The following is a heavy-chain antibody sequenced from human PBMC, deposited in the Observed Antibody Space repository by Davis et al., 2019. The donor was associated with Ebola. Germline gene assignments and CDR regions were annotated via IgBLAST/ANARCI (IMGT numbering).Heavy chain of an antibody. J-gene: IGHJ5*02. CDR2: ISGSGNTT. Sequence: GESLKISCAASGFTVRSTYMSWVRQAPGKGLEWVSSISGSGNTTYYADSVEGRFTISRDNSKNTLSLQMNSERGEDTAVYYCAKDKGFWVPPDWFGPWGQGVQVTVSS. CDR1: GFTVRSTY. D-gene: IGHD3-16*01. CDR3: AKDKGFWVPPDWFGP. V-gene: IGHV3-23*01.